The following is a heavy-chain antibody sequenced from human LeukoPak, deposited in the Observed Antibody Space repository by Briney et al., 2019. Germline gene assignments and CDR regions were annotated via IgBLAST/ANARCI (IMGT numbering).Heavy chain of an antibody. CDR3: ARAAYDLLTAYCLKYFDL. D-gene: IGHD3-9*01. V-gene: IGHV1-69*13. Sequence: GASVKVSCKASGGTFSSYAISWVRQAPGQGLEWMGGIIPIFGTTNYAQKFQGRVTLTADESTSTAYMELSSLRSEDTAVYYCARAAYDLLTAYCLKYFDLWGRGTLVTVDS. CDR1: GGTFSSYA. CDR2: IIPIFGTT. J-gene: IGHJ2*01.